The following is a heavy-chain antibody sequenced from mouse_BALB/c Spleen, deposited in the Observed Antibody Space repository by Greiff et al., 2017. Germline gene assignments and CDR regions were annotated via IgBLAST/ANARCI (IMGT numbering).Heavy chain of an antibody. Sequence: LVESGPGLVAPSQSLSITCTVSGFSLSRYSVHWVRQPPGKGLEWLGMIWGGGSTDYNSALKSRLSISKDNSKSQVFLKMNSLQTDDTAMYYCARNLRGGSGYAWFAYWGQGTLVTVSA. V-gene: IGHV2-6-4*01. CDR1: GFSLSRYS. CDR2: IWGGGST. CDR3: ARNLRGGSGYAWFAY. J-gene: IGHJ3*01. D-gene: IGHD3-1*01.